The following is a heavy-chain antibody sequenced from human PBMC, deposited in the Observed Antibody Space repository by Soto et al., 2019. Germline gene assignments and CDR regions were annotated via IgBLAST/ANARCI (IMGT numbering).Heavy chain of an antibody. J-gene: IGHJ4*02. CDR1: GFTFSSYA. V-gene: IGHV3-23*01. Sequence: GGSLRLSCAASGFTFSSYAMSWVRQAPGKGLEWVSAISGSGGSTYYADSGKGRFTISRDNSKNTLYLQTNSLRAEDTAVYYCAKDDDYGDYREGFFDYWGQGTLVTVSS. CDR3: AKDDDYGDYREGFFDY. CDR2: ISGSGGST. D-gene: IGHD4-17*01.